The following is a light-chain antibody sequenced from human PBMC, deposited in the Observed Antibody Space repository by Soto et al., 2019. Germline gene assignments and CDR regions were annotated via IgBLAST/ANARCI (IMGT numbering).Light chain of an antibody. CDR1: QSISSW. CDR3: QQDNSYST. V-gene: IGKV1-5*03. Sequence: DIQMTQSPSTLSVSVGDRVTITCRASQSISSWLAWYQQKPGKAPKLLIYKASSLESGVPSRFSGSGSGTKLTITILRPQPYEFASYYEQQDNSYSTFGQGTKVEIK. CDR2: KAS. J-gene: IGKJ1*01.